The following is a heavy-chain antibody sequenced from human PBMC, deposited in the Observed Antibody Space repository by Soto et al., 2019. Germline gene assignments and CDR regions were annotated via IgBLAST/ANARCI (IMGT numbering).Heavy chain of an antibody. CDR2: INHSGST. CDR3: ARAFSRIAAAGYFQH. Sequence: PSETLSLTCAVYGGSFSGYYWSWIRQPPGKGLEWIGEINHSGSTNYNPSLKSRVTISVDTSKNQFSLKLSSVTAADTAVYYCARAFSRIAAAGYFQHWGQGTLVTVSS. CDR1: GGSFSGYY. J-gene: IGHJ1*01. D-gene: IGHD6-13*01. V-gene: IGHV4-34*01.